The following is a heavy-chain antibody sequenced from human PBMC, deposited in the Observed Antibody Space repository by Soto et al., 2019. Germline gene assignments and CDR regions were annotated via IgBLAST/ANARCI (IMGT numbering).Heavy chain of an antibody. Sequence: PGGSLRLSCAASGFTFSSYGMHWVRQAPGKGLEWVAVISYDGSNKYYADSVKGRFTISRDNAKNSLYLQMNSLRAEDTALYYCAKDLGSTGIYYFDYWGQGTLVTVSS. CDR2: ISYDGSNK. V-gene: IGHV3-30*18. CDR3: AKDLGSTGIYYFDY. CDR1: GFTFSSYG. D-gene: IGHD2-2*01. J-gene: IGHJ4*02.